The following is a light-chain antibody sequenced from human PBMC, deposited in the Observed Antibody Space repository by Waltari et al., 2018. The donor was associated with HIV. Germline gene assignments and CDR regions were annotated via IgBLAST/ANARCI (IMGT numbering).Light chain of an antibody. CDR1: SGSIATKN. CDR3: QSYDITNSNWV. J-gene: IGLJ3*02. Sequence: FLLAQPHSVSASPGKPVTISSPHTSGSIATKNLQWSHQRPGSAPTTVIFENDQRPSGVPARFSGSIDRSSNSASLIISGLQTEDEADYYCQSYDITNSNWVFGGGTKLTVL. CDR2: END. V-gene: IGLV6-57*03.